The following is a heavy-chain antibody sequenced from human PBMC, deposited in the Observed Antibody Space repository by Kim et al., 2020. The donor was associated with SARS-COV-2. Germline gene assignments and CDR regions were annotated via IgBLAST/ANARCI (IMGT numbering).Heavy chain of an antibody. V-gene: IGHV4-30-2*01. J-gene: IGHJ4*02. Sequence: SPSLNRRVTISVDSSKNPFSRKLSSVTAADTAVYYCARGTYSSSWRYFDYWGQGTLVTVSS. D-gene: IGHD6-13*01. CDR3: ARGTYSSSWRYFDY.